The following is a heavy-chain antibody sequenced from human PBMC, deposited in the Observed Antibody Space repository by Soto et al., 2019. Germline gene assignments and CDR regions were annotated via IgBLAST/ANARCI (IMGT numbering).Heavy chain of an antibody. D-gene: IGHD4-4*01. Sequence: ILSLTCTGSGGCISSGGYYWSWIRQHPGKGLEWIGYIYYGGSTYYNPSLKSRVTISVETSKNQFSLKLSSVTAADTDVYYCASGLHPGMEVWGQGTTVTVSS. CDR2: IYYGGST. V-gene: IGHV4-31*03. CDR1: GGCISSGGYY. J-gene: IGHJ6*02. CDR3: ASGLHPGMEV.